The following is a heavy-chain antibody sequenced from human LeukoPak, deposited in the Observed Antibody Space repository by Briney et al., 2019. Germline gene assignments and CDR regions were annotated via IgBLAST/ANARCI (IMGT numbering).Heavy chain of an antibody. Sequence: GGSLRLSCAASGLTVSSNYMSWVRQAPGKGLEWVSVIYSGGSTYYADTVKGRFTISRDNSKNTLYLQMNSLRAEDTAVYYCARGGRKNYYYYYMDVWGKGTTVAVSS. CDR2: IYSGGST. V-gene: IGHV3-53*01. CDR1: GLTVSSNY. CDR3: ARGGRKNYYYYYMDV. J-gene: IGHJ6*03.